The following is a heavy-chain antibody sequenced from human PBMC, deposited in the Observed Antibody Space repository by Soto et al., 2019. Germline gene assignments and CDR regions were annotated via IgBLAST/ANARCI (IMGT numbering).Heavy chain of an antibody. V-gene: IGHV4-39*01. Sequence: SETLSLTCTVSGGSISRGGYYWSWIRQPPGKGLEWIGSIYYSGYTYYNPSLKSRVTISVDTSKNQFSLKLSSVTAADTAVYYCARHNGPLYVGYYYDMDVWGQGTTVTVSS. CDR2: IYYSGYT. D-gene: IGHD3-16*01. CDR3: ARHNGPLYVGYYYDMDV. CDR1: GGSISRGGYY. J-gene: IGHJ6*02.